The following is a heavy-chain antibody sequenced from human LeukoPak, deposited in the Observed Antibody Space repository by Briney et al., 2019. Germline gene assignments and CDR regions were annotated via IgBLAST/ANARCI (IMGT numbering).Heavy chain of an antibody. CDR1: GYTFSNYG. Sequence: ASVKVSCTASGYTFSNYGISWVRQAPGLGLEWMGWTSYNGNTNYAQKFQDRDTMTTDTSTTTAYMELRSLESDDTAVYYCARHSGSGWQALGYWGQGTLVTVSS. D-gene: IGHD6-19*01. V-gene: IGHV1-18*04. CDR3: ARHSGSGWQALGY. CDR2: TSYNGNT. J-gene: IGHJ4*02.